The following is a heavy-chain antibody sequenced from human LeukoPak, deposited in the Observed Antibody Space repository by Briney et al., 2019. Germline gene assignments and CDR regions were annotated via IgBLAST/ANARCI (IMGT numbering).Heavy chain of an antibody. J-gene: IGHJ6*04. D-gene: IGHD6-13*01. CDR3: ARAPGYSSSWYVVDV. V-gene: IGHV1-18*04. CDR2: ISAYNGNT. Sequence: ASVKVSCKASGYTFTSYGISWVRQAPGQGLEWMGWISAYNGNTNYAQKLQGRVTMTTDTSTSTAYMELRSLRSDDTAVYYRARAPGYSSSWYVVDVWGKGTTVTVSS. CDR1: GYTFTSYG.